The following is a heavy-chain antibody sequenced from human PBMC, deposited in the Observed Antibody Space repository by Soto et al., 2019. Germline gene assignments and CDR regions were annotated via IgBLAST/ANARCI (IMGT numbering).Heavy chain of an antibody. CDR3: ARDRLMATAGTAPHYFGLDV. CDR2: IYYSGNT. V-gene: IGHV4-31*03. CDR1: GGSIRSGGYY. Sequence: SETLSLTCTVSGGSIRSGGYYWSWVRQNPRRGLEWIGNIYYSGNTYYNPSLKSRLTISVDTSKNQFSLNLSSVPAADTAVYYCARDRLMATAGTAPHYFGLDVWGQGTTVTVSS. D-gene: IGHD2-8*01. J-gene: IGHJ6*02.